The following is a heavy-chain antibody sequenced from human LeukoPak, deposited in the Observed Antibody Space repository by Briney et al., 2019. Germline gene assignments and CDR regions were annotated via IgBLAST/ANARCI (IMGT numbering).Heavy chain of an antibody. CDR2: IYHSGST. CDR3: AREYYDSSGTRQFDY. Sequence: MPSETLSLTCTVSGGSISSGGYYWSWLRQPPGKGLEWIGYIYHSGSTYYNPSLKSRVTISVDRSKNQFSLKLSSVTAADTAVYYCAREYYDSSGTRQFDYWGQGTLVTVSS. D-gene: IGHD3-22*01. V-gene: IGHV4-30-2*01. CDR1: GGSISSGGYY. J-gene: IGHJ4*02.